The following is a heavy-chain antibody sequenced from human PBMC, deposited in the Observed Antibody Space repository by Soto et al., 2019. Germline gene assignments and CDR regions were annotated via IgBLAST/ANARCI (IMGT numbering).Heavy chain of an antibody. V-gene: IGHV4-61*01. CDR3: ARRLGFWSGYPKNNWFDP. J-gene: IGHJ5*02. CDR1: GGSVSSGSYY. CDR2: IYYSGST. Sequence: PSETLSLTCPVSGGSVSSGSYYWRWIRPPPGKGLEWIGYIYYSGSTNYNPSLKSRVTISVDTSKNQFSLKLSSVTAADTAVYYCARRLGFWSGYPKNNWFDPWGQGTLVTVSS. D-gene: IGHD3-3*01.